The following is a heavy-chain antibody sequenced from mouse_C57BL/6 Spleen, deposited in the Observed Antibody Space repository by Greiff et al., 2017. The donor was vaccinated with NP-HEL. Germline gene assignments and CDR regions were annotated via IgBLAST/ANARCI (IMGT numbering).Heavy chain of an antibody. CDR2: INPNNGGT. V-gene: IGHV1-26*01. J-gene: IGHJ4*01. CDR1: GYTFTDYY. CDR3: ARIPYYYAMDY. Sequence: VQLQQSGPELVKPGASVKISCKASGYTFTDYYMNWVKQSHGKSLEWIGDINPNNGGTSYNQKFKGKATLTVDKSSSTAYMELRSLTSEDSAVYYCARIPYYYAMDYWGQGTSVTVSS.